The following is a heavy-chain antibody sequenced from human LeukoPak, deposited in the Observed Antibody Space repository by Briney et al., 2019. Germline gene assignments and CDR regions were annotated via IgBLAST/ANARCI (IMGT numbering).Heavy chain of an antibody. Sequence: GASVKVSCKASGGTFSSYAISWVRQAPGQGLEWMGGIIPIFGTANYAQKFQGRVTITADESTSTAYMELSSLRSEDTAMYYCAREGEYYAESGNLIDAADVWGQGTMVIVSA. D-gene: IGHD3-10*01. J-gene: IGHJ3*01. CDR1: GGTFSSYA. V-gene: IGHV1-69*13. CDR2: IIPIFGTA. CDR3: AREGEYYAESGNLIDAADV.